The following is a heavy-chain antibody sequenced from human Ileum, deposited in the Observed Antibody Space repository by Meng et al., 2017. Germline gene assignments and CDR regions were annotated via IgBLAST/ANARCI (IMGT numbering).Heavy chain of an antibody. CDR3: ARSEVVTAVDY. V-gene: IGHV1-2*06. CDR2: INPNSGAT. J-gene: IGHJ4*02. D-gene: IGHD2-21*02. Sequence: ASVKVSCKTSGYIFNEYYIHWVRQAPGQGLEWIGRINPNSGATNYAQQFQDRVALTRDTSLSTAYMELTSLRSDDTAIYYCARSEVVTAVDYWGQGTLDTVSS. CDR1: GYIFNEYY.